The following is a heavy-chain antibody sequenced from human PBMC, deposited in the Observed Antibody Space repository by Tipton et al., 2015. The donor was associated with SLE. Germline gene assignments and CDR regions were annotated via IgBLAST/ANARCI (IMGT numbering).Heavy chain of an antibody. CDR3: ARNVRFLEYLVDV. D-gene: IGHD3-3*01. CDR2: LYTSGTI. Sequence: TLSLTCTVSGGSITSGSYFYNWIRQPAGKGLEWIGRLYTSGTIDYNPSLKSRVTMSVDTSKNQFSLRLNSVTAADTAVYYCARNVRFLEYLVDVWGQGTTVTVSS. CDR1: GGSITSGSYF. V-gene: IGHV4-61*02. J-gene: IGHJ6*02.